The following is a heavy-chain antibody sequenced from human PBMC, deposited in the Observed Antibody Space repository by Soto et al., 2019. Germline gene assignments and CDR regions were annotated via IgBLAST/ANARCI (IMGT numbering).Heavy chain of an antibody. V-gene: IGHV4-61*03. CDR2: IYYSGST. D-gene: IGHD3-22*01. CDR1: GGSISSGGYS. CDR3: ARQQPANYYDSSGYLDY. J-gene: IGHJ4*02. Sequence: SATLSLTCAVSGGSISSGGYSWSWIRQPPGKDLEWIGYIYYSGSTNYNPSLKSRVTISVDTSKNHFSLKLSSVTAADTAVYYCARQQPANYYDSSGYLDYWGQGTLVTVSS.